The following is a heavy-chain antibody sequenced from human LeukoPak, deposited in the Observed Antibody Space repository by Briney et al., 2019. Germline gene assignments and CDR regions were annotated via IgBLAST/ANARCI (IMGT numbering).Heavy chain of an antibody. CDR3: ARDSGDGYNYDY. V-gene: IGHV4-39*07. CDR2: IYYSGST. J-gene: IGHJ4*02. CDR1: GGSISSSSYY. D-gene: IGHD5-24*01. Sequence: SSETLSLTCTVSGGSISSSSYYWGWIRQPPGKGLEWIGSIYYSGSTYYNPSLKSRVTISVDTSKNQFSLKLSSVTAADTAVYYCARDSGDGYNYDYWGQGTLVTVSS.